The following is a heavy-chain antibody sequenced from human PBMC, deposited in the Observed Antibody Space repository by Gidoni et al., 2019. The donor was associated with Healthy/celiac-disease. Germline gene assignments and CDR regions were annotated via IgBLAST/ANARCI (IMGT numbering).Heavy chain of an antibody. CDR3: ARHPRTAVADDGY. Sequence: EVQLVQSGAEVKQPGESLRISCKGSGYSFTSYWIRWVRQMPGKGLEWMGRIDPSDSYTNYSPSFQGHVTISTDKSISTAYLQWSSLKASDTAMYYCARHPRTAVADDGYWGQGTLVTVSS. D-gene: IGHD6-19*01. CDR1: GYSFTSYW. J-gene: IGHJ4*02. V-gene: IGHV5-10-1*03. CDR2: IDPSDSYT.